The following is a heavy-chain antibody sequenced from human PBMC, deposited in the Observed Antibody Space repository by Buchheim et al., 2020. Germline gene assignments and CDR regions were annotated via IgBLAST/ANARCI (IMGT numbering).Heavy chain of an antibody. J-gene: IGHJ4*02. V-gene: IGHV3-30-3*01. D-gene: IGHD5/OR15-5a*01. CDR1: GFTFSSYA. Sequence: QVQLVESGGGVVQPGRSLRLSCAASGFTFSSYAMHWVRQAPGKGLEWVAVISYDGSNKYYADSVKGRFTISRDNAKNSLYLQMNSLRAEDTAVYYCARPQTLRIYPFDYWGQGTL. CDR3: ARPQTLRIYPFDY. CDR2: ISYDGSNK.